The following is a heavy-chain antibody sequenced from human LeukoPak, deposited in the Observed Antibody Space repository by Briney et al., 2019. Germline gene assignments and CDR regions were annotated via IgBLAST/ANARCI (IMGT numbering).Heavy chain of an antibody. Sequence: SQTLSLTCVISGDSVSNNNAAWNWIRQYPSRGLEWLGRTYYRSKWYSDYAASAQGRITVNPDTSKNQFSLQLNSVTLEDTAVYYCARGNSGVAVARFDYWGQGTLVTVSS. V-gene: IGHV6-1*01. CDR2: TYYRSKWYS. D-gene: IGHD6-19*01. J-gene: IGHJ4*02. CDR1: GDSVSNNNAA. CDR3: ARGNSGVAVARFDY.